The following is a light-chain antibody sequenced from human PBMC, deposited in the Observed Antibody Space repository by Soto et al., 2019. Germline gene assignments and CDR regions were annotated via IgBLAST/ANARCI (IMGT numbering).Light chain of an antibody. V-gene: IGKV3-15*01. CDR3: QPYNHWPLT. CDR1: QGIGDT. Sequence: EVVMRQSPATLSVSPGAGATLSCRASQGIGDTLAWYQHKPGQTPRLLIYDTSTRATGVPTRFSGSRSGAEFTLTINSLQSEDFAVYYCQPYNHWPLTFGGGTKVEIK. CDR2: DTS. J-gene: IGKJ4*01.